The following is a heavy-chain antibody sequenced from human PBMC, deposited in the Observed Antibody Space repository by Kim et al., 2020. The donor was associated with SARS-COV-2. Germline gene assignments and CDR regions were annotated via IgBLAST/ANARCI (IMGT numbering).Heavy chain of an antibody. CDR3: ARGMPYGSGSFFDY. J-gene: IGHJ4*01. V-gene: IGHV4-34*01. CDR2: INHRGST. CDR1: GGSFSDYY. Sequence: SETLSLTCAVYGGSFSDYYWSWVRQPPGKGLEWIGEINHRGSTNYNPSLKTRVTILVDTSKNQFSLKVTSVTAADTAMYYCARGMPYGSGSFFDYWGQGTLVTVSS. D-gene: IGHD3-10*01.